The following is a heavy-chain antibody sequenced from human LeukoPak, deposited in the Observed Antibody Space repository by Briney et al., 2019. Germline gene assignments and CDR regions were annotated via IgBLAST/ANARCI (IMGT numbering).Heavy chain of an antibody. J-gene: IGHJ4*02. CDR1: GFTFGDYA. Sequence: GGSLRLSCTASGFTFGDYAMSWVRQAPGKGLEWVSVIYSGGSTYYADSVKGRFTISRDNSKNTLYLQMNSLRAEDTAVYYCASRSGSQGYWGQGTLVTVSS. V-gene: IGHV3-53*01. CDR2: IYSGGST. D-gene: IGHD1-26*01. CDR3: ASRSGSQGY.